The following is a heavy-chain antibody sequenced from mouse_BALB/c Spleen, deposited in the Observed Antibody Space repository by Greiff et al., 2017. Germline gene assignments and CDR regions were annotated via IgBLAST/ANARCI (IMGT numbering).Heavy chain of an antibody. J-gene: IGHJ2*01. V-gene: IGHV1-69*02. CDR3: ARSEFITTFDY. D-gene: IGHD1-2*01. Sequence: QVQLKQPGAELVKPGASVKLSCKASGYTFTSYWMHWVKQRPGQGLEWIGEIDPSDSYTNYNQKFKGKATLTVDKSSSTAYMQLSSLTSEDSAVYYCARSEFITTFDYWGQGTTLTVSS. CDR1: GYTFTSYW. CDR2: IDPSDSYT.